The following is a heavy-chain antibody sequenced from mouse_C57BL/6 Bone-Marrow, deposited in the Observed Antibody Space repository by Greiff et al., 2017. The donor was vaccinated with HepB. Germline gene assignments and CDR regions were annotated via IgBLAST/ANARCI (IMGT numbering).Heavy chain of an antibody. CDR3: AILPGFDV. Sequence: EVHLVESGGGLVQPGGSLKLSCAASGFTFSDYYMYWVRQTPEKRLEWVAYISNGGGSTYYPDTVKGRFIISRDNAKNTLYLQMSRLKSEDTAMYYCAILPGFDVWGTGTTVTVSS. D-gene: IGHD1-1*01. CDR1: GFTFSDYY. J-gene: IGHJ1*03. CDR2: ISNGGGST. V-gene: IGHV5-12*01.